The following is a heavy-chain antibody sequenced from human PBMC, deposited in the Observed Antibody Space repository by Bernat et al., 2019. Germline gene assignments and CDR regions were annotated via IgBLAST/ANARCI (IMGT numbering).Heavy chain of an antibody. D-gene: IGHD5-18*01. V-gene: IGHV3-73*01. Sequence: EVQLVESGGGLVQPGGSLRLSCAASGFTFSSYSMNWVRQASGKGLEWVGRIRSKANSYATAYAASVKGRFTISRDDSKNTAYLQMNSLKTEDTAVYYCTRVGYSYGYSPSTFDYWGQGTLVTVSS. CDR3: TRVGYSYGYSPSTFDY. CDR1: GFTFSSYS. J-gene: IGHJ4*02. CDR2: IRSKANSYAT.